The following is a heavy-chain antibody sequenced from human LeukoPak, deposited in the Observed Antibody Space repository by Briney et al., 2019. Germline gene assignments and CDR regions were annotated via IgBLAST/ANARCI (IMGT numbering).Heavy chain of an antibody. CDR2: IYYTGST. CDR3: ARQGSYTIPY. J-gene: IGHJ4*02. CDR1: GGSISYYY. Sequence: SETLSLTCTVSGGSISYYYWSWIRQPPGKGLEWIGYIYYTGSTDYNPSLKSRVTISVDASKNQFSLKLSSMAAADTAVYYCARQGSYTIPYWGQGTLVTVSS. D-gene: IGHD2-2*02. V-gene: IGHV4-59*08.